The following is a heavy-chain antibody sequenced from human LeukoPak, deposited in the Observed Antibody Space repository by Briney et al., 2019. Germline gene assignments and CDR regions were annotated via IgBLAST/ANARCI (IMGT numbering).Heavy chain of an antibody. CDR3: AKFHIPRHRFDTFDY. CDR2: ISGSGGST. J-gene: IGHJ4*02. V-gene: IGHV3-23*01. Sequence: GASLRLSCAASGFTFSSYAMGWVRQAPGKGLEWVSAISGSGGSTYYADSVKGRFTISRDNSKNTLYLQMNSLRAEDTAVYDCAKFHIPRHRFDTFDYWGQGTLVTVSS. CDR1: GFTFSSYA. D-gene: IGHD2-21*01.